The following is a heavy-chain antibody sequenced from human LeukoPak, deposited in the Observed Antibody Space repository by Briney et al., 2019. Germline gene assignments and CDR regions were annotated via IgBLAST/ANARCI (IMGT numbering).Heavy chain of an antibody. CDR3: ARIQLWPVDAFDI. J-gene: IGHJ3*02. V-gene: IGHV3-7*01. CDR2: IKQDGSEK. Sequence: PGGSLRLSCTASGFTFGDYAMSWFRQAPGKGLEWVANIKQDGSEKYYVDSAKGRFTISRDNAKNSLYLQMNSLRAEDTAVYYCARIQLWPVDAFDIWGQGTMVTVSS. CDR1: GFTFGDYA. D-gene: IGHD5-18*01.